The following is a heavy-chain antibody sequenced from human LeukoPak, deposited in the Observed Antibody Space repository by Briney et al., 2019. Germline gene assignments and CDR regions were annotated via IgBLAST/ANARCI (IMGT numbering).Heavy chain of an antibody. V-gene: IGHV3-21*04. Sequence: GGSLRLSCAASGFTFSSYSMNWVRQAPGKGLECVSSISSSSSYIYYADSVKGRFTISRDNAKNTLFLQMNSLRAEDTALYYCASARGYSSEYKWGQGTLVTVSS. D-gene: IGHD6-19*01. CDR1: GFTFSSYS. CDR3: ASARGYSSEYK. J-gene: IGHJ4*02. CDR2: ISSSSSYI.